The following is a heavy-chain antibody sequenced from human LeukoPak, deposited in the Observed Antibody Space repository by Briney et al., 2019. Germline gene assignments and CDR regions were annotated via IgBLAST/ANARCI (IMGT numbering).Heavy chain of an antibody. CDR3: ARDRGDYGDLGIYFDY. CDR2: IYSGGST. D-gene: IGHD4-17*01. J-gene: IGHJ4*02. V-gene: IGHV3-53*01. Sequence: GGSLGLSCAASGFTVSNYYMSWVRQAPGKGLEWVSVIYSGGSTYYSDSVKGRFTISRDNSENTLYLQMNSLRAEDTAVYYCARDRGDYGDLGIYFDYWGQGTLVTVSS. CDR1: GFTVSNYY.